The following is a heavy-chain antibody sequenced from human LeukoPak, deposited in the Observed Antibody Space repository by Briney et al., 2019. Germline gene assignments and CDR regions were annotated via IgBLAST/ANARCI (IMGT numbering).Heavy chain of an antibody. V-gene: IGHV1-2*06. Sequence: ASVTVSCKASGYTFTVYYMHWVRQAPGQGLEWMGRINPNSGGTNYAQKFQGRVTMTRDTSISTAYMELSRLRSDDTAVYYCARAAYYYDSSGYYYNWFDPWGQETLVTVSS. CDR1: GYTFTVYY. CDR2: INPNSGGT. CDR3: ARAAYYYDSSGYYYNWFDP. D-gene: IGHD3-22*01. J-gene: IGHJ5*02.